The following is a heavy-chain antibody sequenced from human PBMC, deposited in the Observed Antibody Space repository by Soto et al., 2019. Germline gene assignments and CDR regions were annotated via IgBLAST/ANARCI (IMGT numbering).Heavy chain of an antibody. CDR2: IIPIFGTA. CDR3: ARVDRYYYDSSGYFLDAFDI. CDR1: GGTFSSYA. Sequence: SVKVSCKASGGTFSSYAISWVRQAPGQGLEWMGGIIPIFGTANYAQKFQGRVTMTRNTSISTAYMELSSLRSEDTAVYYCARVDRYYYDSSGYFLDAFDIWGQGTMVTVSS. J-gene: IGHJ3*02. V-gene: IGHV1-69*05. D-gene: IGHD3-22*01.